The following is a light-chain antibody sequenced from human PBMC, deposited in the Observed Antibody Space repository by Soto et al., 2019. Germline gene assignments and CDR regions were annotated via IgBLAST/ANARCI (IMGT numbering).Light chain of an antibody. Sequence: EIVLTQSPGTLSLSPGERATLSCRASQSVSSSYLAWYQQKPGQAPRLLIYGASSRATGIPDRFSGSGSGTDCTITISRPEPEYIAVYYCQQYGSSQWTFGQGTKVEIK. J-gene: IGKJ1*01. V-gene: IGKV3-20*01. CDR3: QQYGSSQWT. CDR1: QSVSSSY. CDR2: GAS.